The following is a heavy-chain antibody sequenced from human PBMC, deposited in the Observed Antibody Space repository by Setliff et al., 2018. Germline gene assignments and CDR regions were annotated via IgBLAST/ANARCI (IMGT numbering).Heavy chain of an antibody. CDR1: GFTFSGSA. V-gene: IGHV3-73*01. J-gene: IGHJ4*02. CDR3: VMGSGALGPY. CDR2: IRDRTNSYAT. Sequence: QPGGSLRLSCAASGFTFSGSAMHWVRQASGKGLEWVGRIRDRTNSYATTYGASVKGRFTMSRDNAKNSLYLQMNSLRAEDTAVYYCVMGSGALGPYWGQGTLVTVSS. D-gene: IGHD3-10*01.